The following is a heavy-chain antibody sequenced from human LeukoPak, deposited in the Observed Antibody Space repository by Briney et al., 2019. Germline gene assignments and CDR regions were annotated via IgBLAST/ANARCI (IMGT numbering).Heavy chain of an antibody. V-gene: IGHV4-31*03. CDR3: ARDLRRYFDL. CDR1: GGSISSGGYY. Sequence: SQTLSLTCTVSGGSISSGGYYWSWIRHHPGKGLEWIGYIYYSGRTYYNPSLKSRVTISVDTSKNPFSLKLSSVTAADTAVYYCARDLRRYFDLWGRGTLVTVS. CDR2: IYYSGRT. J-gene: IGHJ2*01.